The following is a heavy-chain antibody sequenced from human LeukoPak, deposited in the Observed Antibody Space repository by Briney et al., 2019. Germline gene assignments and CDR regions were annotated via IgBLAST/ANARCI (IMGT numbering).Heavy chain of an antibody. CDR2: LHYSGST. CDR3: TRGSSWNAGVFGV. Sequence: SETLSLTCTISGDYSRDFSWSWIRQPPGKGPQWMGYLHYSGSTEYNPALKGRVTVSADTSKKQFSLKLSSVTAADTAVYYCTRGSSWNAGVFGVWGQGALVTVS. CDR1: GDYSRDFS. D-gene: IGHD1-1*01. J-gene: IGHJ3*01. V-gene: IGHV4-59*01.